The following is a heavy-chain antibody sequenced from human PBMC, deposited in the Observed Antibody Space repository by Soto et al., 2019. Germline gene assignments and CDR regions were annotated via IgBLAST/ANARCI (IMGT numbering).Heavy chain of an antibody. J-gene: IGHJ4*02. Sequence: SETLSLTCAVSGGSISSGGYSRSWIRQPPGKGLEWIGYIYHSGSTYYNPSLKSRVTISVDRSKNQFSLKLSSVTAADTAVYYCARAFSGVASYYFDYWGQGTLVTVSS. V-gene: IGHV4-30-2*01. CDR3: ARAFSGVASYYFDY. CDR2: IYHSGST. D-gene: IGHD3-10*01. CDR1: GGSISSGGYS.